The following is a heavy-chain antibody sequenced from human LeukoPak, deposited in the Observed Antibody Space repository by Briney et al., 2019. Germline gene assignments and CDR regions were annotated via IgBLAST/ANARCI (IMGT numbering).Heavy chain of an antibody. CDR2: ISSNGGST. V-gene: IGHV3-64*01. D-gene: IGHD3-22*01. Sequence: GGSLRLSCAASGFTFSSYAMHWVRQAPGRGLEYVSAISSNGGSTYYANSVKGRFTISRDNSKNTLYLQMGSLRAEDMAVYYCARGVGPFYYRGQGTMVTVSS. CDR3: ARGVGPFYY. J-gene: IGHJ3*01. CDR1: GFTFSSYA.